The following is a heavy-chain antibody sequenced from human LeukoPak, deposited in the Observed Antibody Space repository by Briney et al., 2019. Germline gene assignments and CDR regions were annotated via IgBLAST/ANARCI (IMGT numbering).Heavy chain of an antibody. CDR3: ARLYSSSSGQTFDY. J-gene: IGHJ4*02. Sequence: KPSETLSLTCAVYGGSFSGYYWSWIRQPPGKRLEWIGYIYYSGSTNYNPSLKSRVTISVDASKSQFSLKLSSVTAADTAVYYCARLYSSSSGQTFDYWGQGTLVTVSS. CDR1: GGSFSGYY. D-gene: IGHD6-6*01. CDR2: IYYSGST. V-gene: IGHV4-59*01.